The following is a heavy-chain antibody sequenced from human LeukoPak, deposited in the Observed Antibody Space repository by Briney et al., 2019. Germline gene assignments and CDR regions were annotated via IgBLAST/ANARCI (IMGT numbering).Heavy chain of an antibody. J-gene: IGHJ6*03. CDR2: IRSKAYGGTT. CDR1: GFTFGDYA. CDR3: TRAGPPSGSYFGYYYYYMDV. V-gene: IGHV3-49*04. Sequence: GGSLRLSCTASGFTFGDYAMSWVRQAPGKGLECVGFIRSKAYGGTTEYAASVKGRFTISRDDSKSIAYLQMNSLKTEDTAVYYCTRAGPPSGSYFGYYYYYMDVWGKGTTVTISS. D-gene: IGHD3-10*01.